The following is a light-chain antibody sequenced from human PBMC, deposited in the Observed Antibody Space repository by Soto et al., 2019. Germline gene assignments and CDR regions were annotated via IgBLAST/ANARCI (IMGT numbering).Light chain of an antibody. J-gene: IGLJ2*01. Sequence: VLTQPPAVSGAPGQRVTISCTGSSSNIGAGYDVHWYQQLPGTAPKLLIYGNSNRPSGVPDRFSGSKSGTSASLAITGLQAEDEADYYCQSYDSSLSAHVVFGGGTKLTVL. CDR3: QSYDSSLSAHVV. CDR2: GNS. CDR1: SSNIGAGYD. V-gene: IGLV1-40*01.